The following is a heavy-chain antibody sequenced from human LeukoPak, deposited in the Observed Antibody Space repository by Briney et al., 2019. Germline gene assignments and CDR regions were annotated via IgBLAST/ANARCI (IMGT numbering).Heavy chain of an antibody. CDR3: ARDGEDIGVAGAFDI. CDR2: INPNSGGT. CDR1: GYTFTGYY. D-gene: IGHD2-2*01. V-gene: IGHV1-2*02. J-gene: IGHJ3*02. Sequence: PRASVKVSCKASGYTFTGYYMRWVRQAPGQGLWWMGWINPNSGGTNYAQKFQGRVTMTRDTSISTAYMELSRLRSDDTAVYYCARDGEDIGVAGAFDIWGQGTMVTVSS.